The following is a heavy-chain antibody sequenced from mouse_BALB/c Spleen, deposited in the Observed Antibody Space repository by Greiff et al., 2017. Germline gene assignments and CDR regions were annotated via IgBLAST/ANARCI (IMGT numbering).Heavy chain of an antibody. D-gene: IGHD2-1*01. Sequence: EVQLVESGPGLVKPSQSLSLTCSVTGYSITSGYYWNWIRQFPGNKLEWMGYISYDGSNNYNPSLKNRISITRDTSKNQFFLKLNSVTTEDTATYYCARDIYYGNSHAMDYWGQGTSVTVSS. CDR1: GYSITSGYY. V-gene: IGHV3-6*02. CDR3: ARDIYYGNSHAMDY. CDR2: ISYDGSN. J-gene: IGHJ4*01.